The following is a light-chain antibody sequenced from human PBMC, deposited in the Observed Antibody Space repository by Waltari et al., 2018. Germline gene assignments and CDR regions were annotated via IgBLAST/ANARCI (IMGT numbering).Light chain of an antibody. J-gene: IGKJ4*01. CDR2: DVY. CDR3: QQRSTWPPS. CDR1: QSVSIY. V-gene: IGKV3-11*01. Sequence: EIVLTQSPATLSLSPGERATLSCRASQSVSIYLAWYQQKPGQSPRLLIYDVYKRATGSPARISGSGSGTDFTLTISSLEPEDFAVYYCQQRSTWPPSFGGGTKVEIK.